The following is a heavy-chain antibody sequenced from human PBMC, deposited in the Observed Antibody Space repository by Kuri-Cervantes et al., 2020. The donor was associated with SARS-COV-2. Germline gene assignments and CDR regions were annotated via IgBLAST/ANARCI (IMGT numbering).Heavy chain of an antibody. Sequence: GGSLRLSCSASGFTFSSCFMLWVRQAPGKGLEHVSRISPNGGDTSYAESVKGRFTISRDNSKNTLYLQMNSLRVEDTAVYYCAREGQLERPGAYYYYYGMDVWGQGTTVTVSS. V-gene: IGHV3-64*04. CDR2: ISPNGGDT. J-gene: IGHJ6*02. CDR3: AREGQLERPGAYYYYYGMDV. CDR1: GFTFSSCF. D-gene: IGHD1-1*01.